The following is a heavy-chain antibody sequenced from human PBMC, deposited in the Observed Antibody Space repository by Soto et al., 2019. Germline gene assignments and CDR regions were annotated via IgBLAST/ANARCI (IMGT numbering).Heavy chain of an antibody. D-gene: IGHD1-26*01. CDR3: ARNSWSNCFSLGYFDF. CDR1: GDSINSYS. V-gene: IGHV4-59*01. J-gene: IGHJ4*02. Sequence: SETLSLTCTVSGDSINSYSWSWIRQPPGKGLEWIGYIDYSGVTNYNPSLNSRASISVDTSKNQFSLRLRSVTAADTAVYYYARNSWSNCFSLGYFDFWGQGTLVTVSS. CDR2: IDYSGVT.